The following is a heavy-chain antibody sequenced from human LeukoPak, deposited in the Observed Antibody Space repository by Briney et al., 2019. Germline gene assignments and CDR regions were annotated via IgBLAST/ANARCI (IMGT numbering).Heavy chain of an antibody. CDR3: AKGPQVGSGYHPDF. CDR2: ITGSDDRT. CDR1: GFTFSGAA. D-gene: IGHD3-22*01. J-gene: IGHJ4*02. V-gene: IGHV3-23*01. Sequence: PGGSLRLSCAASGFTFSGAAMTWVRQAPGRGLEWVSTITGSDDRTYYADSVVGRFTISRDYSKNTLRLKMSSLTVEDTAIYYCAKGPQVGSGYHPDFWGQGTLVTVSS.